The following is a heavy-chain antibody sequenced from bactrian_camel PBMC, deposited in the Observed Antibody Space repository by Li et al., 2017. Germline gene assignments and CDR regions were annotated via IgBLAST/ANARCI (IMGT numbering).Heavy chain of an antibody. CDR3: AADVYGLGTIADARDFGF. CDR1: SNTLKYC. CDR2: INGAGART. Sequence: DVQLVESGGGSVQAGGSMRLSCLASSNTLKYCLGWFRQAPGKGLEWVSFINGAGARTYYADSVKGRFTSSRDNAKNTLYLQMNSLKPEDTAMYYCAADVYGLGTIADARDFGFWGRGTQVTVS. V-gene: IGHV3S40*01. J-gene: IGHJ6*01. D-gene: IGHD1*01.